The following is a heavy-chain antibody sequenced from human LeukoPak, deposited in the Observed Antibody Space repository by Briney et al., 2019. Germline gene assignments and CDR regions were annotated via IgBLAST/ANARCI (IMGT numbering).Heavy chain of an antibody. J-gene: IGHJ4*02. CDR1: GFTFSIYW. CDR2: INQDGTEK. D-gene: IGHD2/OR15-2a*01. Sequence: QSGGSLRLSCAAAGFTFSIYWMTWVRQAPGKGLEWVANINQDGTEKNYVDSVKGRLTISRDNAKNSLYLQMNSLRDEDTAVYYCARNMGDYWGQGTLVTVSS. CDR3: ARNMGDY. V-gene: IGHV3-7*04.